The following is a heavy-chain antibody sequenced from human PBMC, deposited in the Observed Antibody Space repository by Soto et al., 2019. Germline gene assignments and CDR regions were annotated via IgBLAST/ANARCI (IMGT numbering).Heavy chain of an antibody. D-gene: IGHD3-3*01. V-gene: IGHV4-61*08. Sequence: PSETLSLTCTVSGGSVSSGEYYWSWIRQPPGKGLDWIGYIYYSGSTNYNPSLKSRVTISLDTSKNQFSLKLSSVTAADTAVYYCASSTWSGYYYFDYWGQGTLVTVSS. CDR2: IYYSGST. J-gene: IGHJ4*02. CDR3: ASSTWSGYYYFDY. CDR1: GGSVSSGEYY.